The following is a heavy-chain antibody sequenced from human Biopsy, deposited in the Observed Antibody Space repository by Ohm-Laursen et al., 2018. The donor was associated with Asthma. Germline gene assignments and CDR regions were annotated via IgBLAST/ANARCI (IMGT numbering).Heavy chain of an antibody. Sequence: SETLSLTCIVSGASITSSAYYWTWIRQPPGKGLEWIGNIHYSGSTCSNPSLKSRVTISVDTSKKQISLRLSSVIAADTAVYYCAGFCSGGNCPDHWGQGTLVTVSS. CDR1: GASITSSAYY. J-gene: IGHJ4*02. CDR3: AGFCSGGNCPDH. D-gene: IGHD2-15*01. V-gene: IGHV4-61*08. CDR2: IHYSGST.